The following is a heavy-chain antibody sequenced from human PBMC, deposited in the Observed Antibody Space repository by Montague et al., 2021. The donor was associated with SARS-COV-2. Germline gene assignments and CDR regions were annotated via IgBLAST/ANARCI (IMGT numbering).Heavy chain of an antibody. D-gene: IGHD4/OR15-4a*01. J-gene: IGHJ5*02. Sequence: SLRLSCAASGFTFSNHWMHWVRQPPGKGLVWVSRITTDATNTAYADSVKGRFTVSRDNAKSTLYLQMNSLRVEDTAVYYCARDKGAATPFDPWGQGTLVTGSS. CDR2: ITTDATNT. V-gene: IGHV3-74*03. CDR3: ARDKGAATPFDP. CDR1: GFTFSNHW.